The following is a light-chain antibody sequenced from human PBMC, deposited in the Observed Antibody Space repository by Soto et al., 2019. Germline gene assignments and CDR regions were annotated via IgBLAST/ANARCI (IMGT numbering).Light chain of an antibody. J-gene: IGKJ1*01. V-gene: IGKV3-15*01. CDR2: DTS. CDR3: QQYYSYPPWT. Sequence: EIVMTQSPATLSVSPGEGATLSCRSSQGIGDTLAWYQQKPGQTPRLLIYDTSIRATGVPARFSGSRSGAEFTLTISCLQSEDFATYYCQQYYSYPPWTFGQGTKVDIK. CDR1: QGIGDT.